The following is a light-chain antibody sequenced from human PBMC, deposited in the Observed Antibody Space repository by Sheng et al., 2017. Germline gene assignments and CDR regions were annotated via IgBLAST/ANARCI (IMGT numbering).Light chain of an antibody. CDR1: TSNIGNNY. Sequence: QSVLTQPPSVFAAPGQRVTISCSGSTSNIGNNYVSWYQHLPGTAPKVLIYANNKRPSGIPARFSGSKSGTSATLAITGLQTGDEADYYCGTWDSSLTTGVFGGGTKTDRP. J-gene: IGLJ3*02. CDR2: ANN. V-gene: IGLV1-51*02. CDR3: GTWDSSLTTGV.